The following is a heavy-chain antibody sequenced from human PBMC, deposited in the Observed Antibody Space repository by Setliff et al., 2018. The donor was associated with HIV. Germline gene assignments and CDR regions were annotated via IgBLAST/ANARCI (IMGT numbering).Heavy chain of an antibody. CDR3: ARGYYGSDLQNAMDV. Sequence: GGSLRLSCAASGFTFSSYWMHWVRQAPGKGLVWVSRLSTDGSSTKYADSVKGRFTISRDNAKNTLYLQMDSLRGEDTAVYYCARGYYGSDLQNAMDVWGQGTTVTVSS. D-gene: IGHD3-10*01. CDR2: LSTDGSST. V-gene: IGHV3-74*03. CDR1: GFTFSSYW. J-gene: IGHJ6*02.